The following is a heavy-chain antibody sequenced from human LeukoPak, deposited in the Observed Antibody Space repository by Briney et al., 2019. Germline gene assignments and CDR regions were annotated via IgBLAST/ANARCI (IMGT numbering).Heavy chain of an antibody. CDR2: IHSSGST. Sequence: PSETLSLTCTVSGGSISSYYWSWIRQPPGKGLEWIGYIHSSGSTNYNPSLKSRVTISVDTSKNQFSLKLSSVTAADTAVYYCASAPCSGGSCYYFDYWGQGTLVTVSS. D-gene: IGHD2-15*01. CDR3: ASAPCSGGSCYYFDY. J-gene: IGHJ4*02. CDR1: GGSISSYY. V-gene: IGHV4-59*08.